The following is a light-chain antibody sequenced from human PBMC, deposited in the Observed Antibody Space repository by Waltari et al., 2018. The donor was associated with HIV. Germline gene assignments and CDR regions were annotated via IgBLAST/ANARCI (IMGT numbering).Light chain of an antibody. Sequence: QSALTQPASVSGSPGQSITISCTGTSSDVGDYYSVSWYQLHPGKAPKLMIYEVSNRPSGVSKRVSGCKSGNTASLTISGLQAEDEADYYCSSYTTSSTWVFGGGTTLTVL. CDR1: SSDVGDYYS. CDR3: SSYTTSSTWV. CDR2: EVS. J-gene: IGLJ3*02. V-gene: IGLV2-14*01.